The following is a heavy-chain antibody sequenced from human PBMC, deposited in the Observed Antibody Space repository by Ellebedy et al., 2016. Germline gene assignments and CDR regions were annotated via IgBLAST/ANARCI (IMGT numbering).Heavy chain of an antibody. Sequence: ASVKVSCKASGCTFTSYYMHWVRQAPGQGLEWMGIINPSGGSTSYAQKLQGRVTMTRDTSTSTVYMELSSLRSEDTAVYYCASNTDCSGGSCYPTEYFQHWGQGTLVTVSS. J-gene: IGHJ1*01. CDR1: GCTFTSYY. CDR2: INPSGGST. CDR3: ASNTDCSGGSCYPTEYFQH. V-gene: IGHV1-46*04. D-gene: IGHD2-15*01.